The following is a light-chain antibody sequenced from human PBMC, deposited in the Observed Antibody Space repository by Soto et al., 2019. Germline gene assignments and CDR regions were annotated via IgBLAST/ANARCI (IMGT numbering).Light chain of an antibody. CDR1: QSVLYSPNNKNY. CDR2: WAS. J-gene: IGKJ2*01. V-gene: IGKV4-1*01. CDR3: HQYFLTPYT. Sequence: DIVMTQSPDSLAVSLGERATINCKSSQSVLYSPNNKNYLAWYQQKPGQPPKLLIYWASTRESGVPGRFSGSGSATDFTLTISSLQAEDVAVYFCHQYFLTPYTFGQGTKLEIK.